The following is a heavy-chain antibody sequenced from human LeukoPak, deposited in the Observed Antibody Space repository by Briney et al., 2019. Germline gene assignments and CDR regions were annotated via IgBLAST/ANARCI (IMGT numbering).Heavy chain of an antibody. V-gene: IGHV3-48*02. Sequence: GGSLRLSCAASGFTFSSYSMNWVRQAPGKGLEWVSHITSSSTIYYADSVKGRFTISRDNAKNSLYLQMNSLRDEDTAVYYCARRFDSWGQGTLVTVSS. CDR1: GFTFSSYS. J-gene: IGHJ4*02. CDR2: ITSSSTI. CDR3: ARRFDS.